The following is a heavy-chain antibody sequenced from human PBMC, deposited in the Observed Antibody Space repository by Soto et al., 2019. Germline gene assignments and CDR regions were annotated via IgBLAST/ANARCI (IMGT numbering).Heavy chain of an antibody. CDR3: AATSSPFRVRGWLDT. D-gene: IGHD3-3*01. J-gene: IGHJ5*02. CDR2: IYDSANT. V-gene: IGHV4-39*01. Sequence: SETLSLTCTVSGGSISTRTYYWGWIRQPPGKGLEWIGSIYDSANTYYNPSLKSRVTLSVDSSKNQFSLKLTSVTAADPAVFYCAATSSPFRVRGWLDTWGQGILVEVSS. CDR1: GGSISTRTYY.